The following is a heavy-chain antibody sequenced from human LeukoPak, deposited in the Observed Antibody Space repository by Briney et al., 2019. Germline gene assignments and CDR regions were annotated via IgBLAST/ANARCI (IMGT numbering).Heavy chain of an antibody. CDR3: ARGGNCRTTNCLLDP. V-gene: IGHV4-34*01. CDR1: GGSFTDYF. D-gene: IGHD2-2*01. Sequence: SETLSLTCAVYGGSFTDYFLSWIRQPPGKGLEWLGEINHSGSTNYNPSLKSRVTISVDSSKNQFSLKLSSVTAADTAVYYCARGGNCRTTNCLLDPWGQGTLVTVSS. J-gene: IGHJ5*02. CDR2: INHSGST.